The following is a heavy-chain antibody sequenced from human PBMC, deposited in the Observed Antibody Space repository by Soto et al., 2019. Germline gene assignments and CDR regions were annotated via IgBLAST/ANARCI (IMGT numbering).Heavy chain of an antibody. Sequence: QVQLQESGPGLVKPSETLSLTCTVSGGSISSYYWSWIRQPPGKGLEWIGYIYYSGSTNYNPSLKSRVTISVDTSKNQFSLKLSSVTAADTAVYYCARRDSSARLFDPWGQGTLVTVSS. CDR1: GGSISSYY. CDR3: ARRDSSARLFDP. V-gene: IGHV4-59*08. CDR2: IYYSGST. J-gene: IGHJ5*02. D-gene: IGHD6-25*01.